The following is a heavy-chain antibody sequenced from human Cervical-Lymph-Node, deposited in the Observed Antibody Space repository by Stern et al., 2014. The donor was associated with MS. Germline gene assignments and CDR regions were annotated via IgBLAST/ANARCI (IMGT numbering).Heavy chain of an antibody. CDR2: ILNHGVS. D-gene: IGHD1-26*01. CDR3: PRDSGTLGASTWFDP. J-gene: IGHJ5*02. V-gene: IGHV4-59*01. Sequence: HVQLQESGPGLVKPSGTLSLTCTVSGGSISNKFWSWIRQRPGKGLEWICDILNHGVSRQNPSLKSLVALSMAPSRNQFSLSLRSLTAADAAIYYCPRDSGTLGASTWFDPWGQGTLVTFSS. CDR1: GGSISNKF.